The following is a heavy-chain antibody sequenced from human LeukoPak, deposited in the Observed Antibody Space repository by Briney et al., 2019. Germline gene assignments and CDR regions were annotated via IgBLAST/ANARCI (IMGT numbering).Heavy chain of an antibody. V-gene: IGHV1-2*02. D-gene: IGHD2-8*01. CDR2: INPNSGGT. J-gene: IGHJ6*03. CDR3: ARDKGYCSNGVCYSNYYYMDV. Sequence: ASVKVSCKASGYTFTGYYMHWVRQAPGQGLEWMGWINPNSGGTNYAQKFRGRVTMTRDTSISTAYMELSRLRSDDTAVYYCARDKGYCSNGVCYSNYYYMDVWGKGTTVTVSS. CDR1: GYTFTGYY.